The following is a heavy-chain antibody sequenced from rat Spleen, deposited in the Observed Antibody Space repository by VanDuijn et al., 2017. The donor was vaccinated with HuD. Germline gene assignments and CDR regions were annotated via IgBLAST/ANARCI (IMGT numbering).Heavy chain of an antibody. CDR1: GVSFTDYS. J-gene: IGHJ3*01. CDR3: ARDREGFAY. D-gene: IGHD4-3*01. CDR2: MWNGGST. Sequence: EVQVKESGPGLVQPSQTLSLTCTVSGVSFTDYSVHWVRQPPGKCLEWLGVMWNGGSTAYNSALKSRLSISRDTSKSQVFLKMSSLQTEDTATYYCARDREGFAYWGQGTLVTVSS. V-gene: IGHV2S63*01.